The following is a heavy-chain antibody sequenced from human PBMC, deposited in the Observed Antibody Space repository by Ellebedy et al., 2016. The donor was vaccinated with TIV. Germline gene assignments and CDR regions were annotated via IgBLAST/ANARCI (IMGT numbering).Heavy chain of an antibody. D-gene: IGHD4-11*01. V-gene: IGHV1-69*13. CDR2: IIPIFDTA. Sequence: LVKVSCKASGSTFSNYGISWVRQAPGQGLEWMGGIIPIFDTANYAPKFEGRVTITADESTSTAYMELSSLRSDDTAVYYCARGSGAYSNYVEFDYWGQGTLVTVSS. CDR1: GSTFSNYG. CDR3: ARGSGAYSNYVEFDY. J-gene: IGHJ4*02.